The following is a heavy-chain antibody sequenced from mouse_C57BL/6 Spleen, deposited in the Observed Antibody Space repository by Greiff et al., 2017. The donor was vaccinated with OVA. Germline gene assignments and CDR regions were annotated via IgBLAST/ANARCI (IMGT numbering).Heavy chain of an antibody. Sequence: VKLVESGAELARPGASVKLSCKASGYTFTSYGISWVKQRTGQGLEWIGEIYPRSGNTYYNEKFKGKATLTADKSSSTAYMELRSLTSEDSAVYFCARFWEGYWGQGTTLTVSS. CDR1: GYTFTSYG. V-gene: IGHV1-81*01. D-gene: IGHD4-1*01. CDR2: IYPRSGNT. J-gene: IGHJ2*01. CDR3: ARFWEGY.